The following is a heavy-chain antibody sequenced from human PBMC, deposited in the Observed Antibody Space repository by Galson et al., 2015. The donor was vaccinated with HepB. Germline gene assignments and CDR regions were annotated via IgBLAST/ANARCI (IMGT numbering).Heavy chain of an antibody. J-gene: IGHJ4*02. Sequence: SLRLSCAASGFTFSGYSMNWVRQAPGTGLEWVSSISGDSRYIYYADSVKGRFTMSRDNAKNSVFLQMNSLRAEDTAVYYCATSPGDHWSGHNYYFDYWGQGTLVTVSS. V-gene: IGHV3-21*01. CDR2: ISGDSRYI. CDR3: ATSPGDHWSGHNYYFDY. CDR1: GFTFSGYS. D-gene: IGHD3-3*01.